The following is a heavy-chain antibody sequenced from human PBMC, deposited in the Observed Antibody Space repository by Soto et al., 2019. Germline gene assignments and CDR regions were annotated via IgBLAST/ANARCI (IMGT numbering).Heavy chain of an antibody. J-gene: IGHJ4*02. Sequence: ASDTLSLTFTVSGGSISSYYWSWIRQPPGKGLEWIGYIYYSGSTNYNPSLKSRVTISVDTPKNQLSLKLSSVTAADTAVYYCARIHLDYYDRSGGEYWGQGTLVTVS. D-gene: IGHD3-22*01. CDR1: GGSISSYY. CDR3: ARIHLDYYDRSGGEY. CDR2: IYYSGST. V-gene: IGHV4-59*01.